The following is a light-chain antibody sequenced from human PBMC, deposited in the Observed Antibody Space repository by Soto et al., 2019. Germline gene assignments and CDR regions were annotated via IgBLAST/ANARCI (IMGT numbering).Light chain of an antibody. CDR2: DVS. V-gene: IGKV1-5*01. CDR3: HQYYSYSRT. Sequence: DIQMTQSPSTLSASVGDRVTITCRASQTVSSWLAWYQQKPGKAPKLLIYDVSSLESGVPSRFSGSGSGTEFTLTISSLLPDDFATYYCHQYYSYSRTFGQGTKVEVK. J-gene: IGKJ1*01. CDR1: QTVSSW.